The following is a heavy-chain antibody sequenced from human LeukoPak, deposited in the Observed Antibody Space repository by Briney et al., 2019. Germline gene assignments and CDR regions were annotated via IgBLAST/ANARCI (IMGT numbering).Heavy chain of an antibody. CDR3: ARAHDIFATGWTFGARGWFDP. D-gene: IGHD3-9*01. J-gene: IGHJ5*02. CDR1: GYTFTGYY. V-gene: IGHV1-2*02. Sequence: ASVKVSCKASGYTFTGYYMHWVRQAPGQGLEWMGWINPNIGGTNYAQKFQGRVTMTRDTSISTAYMELSRLRSDDTAVYYCARAHDIFATGWTFGARGWFDPWGQGTLVTVSS. CDR2: INPNIGGT.